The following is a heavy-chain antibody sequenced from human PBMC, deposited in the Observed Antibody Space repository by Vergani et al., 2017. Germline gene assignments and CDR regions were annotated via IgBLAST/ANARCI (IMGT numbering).Heavy chain of an antibody. CDR1: GGTFSSYA. CDR2: IIPIFGTA. J-gene: IGHJ4*02. V-gene: IGHV1-69*12. CDR3: AREKDYYGSGSYYTQDY. Sequence: QVQLVQSGAEVKKPGSSVKVSCKASGGTFSSYAISWVRQAPGQGLEWMGGIIPIFGTANHAQEFQGRVTITADESTSTAYMELSSLRSEDTAVYYCAREKDYYGSGSYYTQDYWSQGTLVTVSS. D-gene: IGHD3-10*01.